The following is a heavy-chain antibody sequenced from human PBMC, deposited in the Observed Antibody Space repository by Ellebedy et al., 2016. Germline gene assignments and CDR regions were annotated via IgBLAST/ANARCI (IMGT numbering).Heavy chain of an antibody. CDR2: ISYDGSNK. Sequence: GGSLRLXCAASGFTFSSYGMHWVRQAPGKGLEWVAVISYDGSNKYYADSVKGRFTISRDNSKNTLYLQMNSLRAEDTAVYYCAKDQWADPYYYYGMDVWGQGTTVTVSS. V-gene: IGHV3-30*18. CDR3: AKDQWADPYYYYGMDV. CDR1: GFTFSSYG. D-gene: IGHD1-26*01. J-gene: IGHJ6*02.